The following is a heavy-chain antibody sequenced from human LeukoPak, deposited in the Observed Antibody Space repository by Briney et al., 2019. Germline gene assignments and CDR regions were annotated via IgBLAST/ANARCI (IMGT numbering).Heavy chain of an antibody. CDR2: IKQDGSGL. J-gene: IGHJ4*02. D-gene: IGHD3-10*01. CDR1: GFTFSSYG. Sequence: PGRSLRLSCAASGFTFSSYGMHWVRQAPGKGLEWVANIKQDGSGLYYVESVKGRFTISRDNAKNSLYLRMTSLRAEDTAVYYCARPRGKTGFNYGGQEPLVIVPS. CDR3: ARPRGKTGFNY. V-gene: IGHV3-7*03.